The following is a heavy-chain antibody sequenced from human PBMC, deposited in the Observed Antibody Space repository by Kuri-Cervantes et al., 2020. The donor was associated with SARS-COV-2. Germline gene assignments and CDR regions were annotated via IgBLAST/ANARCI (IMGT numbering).Heavy chain of an antibody. J-gene: IGHJ4*02. V-gene: IGHV4-59*08. CDR2: IYYSGST. D-gene: IGHD6-19*01. Sequence: GSLRLSCTVSGGSISSYYWSWIRQPPGKGLEWIGYIYYSGSTNYNPSLKSRVTISVDTSKNQFSLKLSSVTAADTAVYYCARGSYSSGWYFFDYWGQGTLVTVSS. CDR3: ARGSYSSGWYFFDY. CDR1: GGSISSYY.